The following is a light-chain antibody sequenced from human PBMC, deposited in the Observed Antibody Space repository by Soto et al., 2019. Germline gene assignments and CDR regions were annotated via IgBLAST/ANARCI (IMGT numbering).Light chain of an antibody. CDR1: QGISSY. Sequence: DIQLTQSPSFLSASVGDRVTITCRASQGISSYLAWYQQKPGKAPKLLIYAASTLQSGVPSRFSGSGSGTEFTLTISSLQPEDFATYYCQQLISYPSPFGQGTRLEIK. V-gene: IGKV1-9*01. J-gene: IGKJ5*01. CDR3: QQLISYPSP. CDR2: AAS.